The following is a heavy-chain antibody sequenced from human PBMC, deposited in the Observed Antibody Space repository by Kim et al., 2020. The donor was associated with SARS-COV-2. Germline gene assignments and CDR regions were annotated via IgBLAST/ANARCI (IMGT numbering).Heavy chain of an antibody. D-gene: IGHD3-22*01. J-gene: IGHJ4*02. CDR2: ISYDGSNK. Sequence: GRSLRLSCAASGFTFSSYGMHWVRQAPGKGLEWVAVISYDGSNKYYADSVKGRFTISRDNSKNTLYLQMNSLRAEDTAVYYCARDHYDSSGSTNWGQGTLVTVSS. CDR1: GFTFSSYG. CDR3: ARDHYDSSGSTN. V-gene: IGHV3-33*05.